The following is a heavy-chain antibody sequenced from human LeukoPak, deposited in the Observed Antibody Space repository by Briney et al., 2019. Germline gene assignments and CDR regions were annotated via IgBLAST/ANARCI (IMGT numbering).Heavy chain of an antibody. J-gene: IGHJ4*02. Sequence: HGESLKISCKASGYRFTDYWIAWVRQMPGIGLEWMEIIFPGDSNARYRPSFQGHVTISVDKSITTAYLQWRSLKASDTAMYFCAKLNYDSSGFKGRHFDYWGQGTLVTVSS. D-gene: IGHD3-22*01. CDR1: GYRFTDYW. CDR2: IFPGDSNA. CDR3: AKLNYDSSGFKGRHFDY. V-gene: IGHV5-51*01.